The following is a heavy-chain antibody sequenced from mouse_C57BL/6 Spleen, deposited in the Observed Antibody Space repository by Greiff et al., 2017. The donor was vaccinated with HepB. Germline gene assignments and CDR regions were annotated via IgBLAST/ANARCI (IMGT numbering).Heavy chain of an antibody. CDR1: GYAFSSYW. V-gene: IGHV1-80*01. CDR2: IYPGDGDT. D-gene: IGHD1-1*01. CDR3: AGGDYYGSSPFAY. Sequence: VQLQQSGAELVKPGASVKISCKASGYAFSSYWMNWVKQRPGKGLEWIGQIYPGDGDTNYNGKFKGKATLTADKSSSTAYMQLSSLTSEDSAVYFCAGGDYYGSSPFAYWGQGTLVTVSA. J-gene: IGHJ3*01.